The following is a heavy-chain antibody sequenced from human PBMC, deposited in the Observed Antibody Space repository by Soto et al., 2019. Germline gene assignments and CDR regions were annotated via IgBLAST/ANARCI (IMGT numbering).Heavy chain of an antibody. CDR3: AKDNGIAAAVAAFDI. Sequence: GGSLRLSCAASGFTFSSYGMHWVRQAPGKGLEWVAVISHDGSNKYYADSVKGRFTISRDNSKNTLYLQMNSLRAEDTAVYYCAKDNGIAAAVAAFDIWGQGTMVTVSS. D-gene: IGHD6-13*01. CDR1: GFTFSSYG. V-gene: IGHV3-30*18. CDR2: ISHDGSNK. J-gene: IGHJ3*02.